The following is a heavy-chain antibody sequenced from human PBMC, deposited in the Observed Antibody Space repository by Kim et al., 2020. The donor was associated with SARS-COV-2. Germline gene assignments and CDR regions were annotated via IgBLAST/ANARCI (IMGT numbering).Heavy chain of an antibody. J-gene: IGHJ6*02. CDR2: IWYDGSNK. D-gene: IGHD3-22*01. CDR1: GFTFSSYG. V-gene: IGHV3-33*01. Sequence: GGSLRLSCAASGFTFSSYGMHWVRQAPGKGLEWVAVIWYDGSNKYYADSVKGRFTISRDNSKNTLYLQMNSLRAEDTAVYYCAREGGRYYDSSGYYSDYYYYGMDVCGQGTTVTVSS. CDR3: AREGGRYYDSSGYYSDYYYYGMDV.